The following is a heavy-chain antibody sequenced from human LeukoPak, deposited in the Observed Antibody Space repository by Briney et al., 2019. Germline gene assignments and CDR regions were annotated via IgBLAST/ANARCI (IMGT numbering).Heavy chain of an antibody. CDR3: ARAVPLYGDHADY. J-gene: IGHJ4*02. CDR2: ISSSGSTI. Sequence: AGGSLRLSCAASGFTFSSYEMNWVRQAPGKGLEWVSYISSSGSTIYYADSVKGRFTISRDNAKNSLYLQMNSLRAEDTAVYYCARAVPLYGDHADYWGQGTLVTVSS. V-gene: IGHV3-48*03. CDR1: GFTFSSYE. D-gene: IGHD4-17*01.